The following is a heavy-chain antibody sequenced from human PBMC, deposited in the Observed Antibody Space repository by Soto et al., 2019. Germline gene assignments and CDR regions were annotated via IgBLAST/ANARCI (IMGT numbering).Heavy chain of an antibody. Sequence: GGSLRLSCAASGFTFSDYYINWVRQAPGKGLEWAGRTRNKANSYTTDYAAFVKGRFTISRDDSKNLIYLQMNSLKTEDTAVYYCTRDRGYPDSFDLWGQGTMVTVSS. CDR2: TRNKANSYTT. D-gene: IGHD3-10*01. CDR1: GFTFSDYY. V-gene: IGHV3-72*01. CDR3: TRDRGYPDSFDL. J-gene: IGHJ3*01.